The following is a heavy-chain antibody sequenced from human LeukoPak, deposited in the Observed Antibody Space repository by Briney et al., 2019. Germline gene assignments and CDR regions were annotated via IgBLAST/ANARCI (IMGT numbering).Heavy chain of an antibody. CDR2: INGDGSEK. D-gene: IGHD2-8*01. Sequence: GGSLRLSCAASGLTFSSYWMTWVRQAPGKGLKWVANINGDGSEKYYADSVKGRFTISRDNAKNSLYLQMNSLRAEDTAVYYCEGEDNGGPDYWGQGTLVTVSS. CDR1: GLTFSSYW. CDR3: EGEDNGGPDY. V-gene: IGHV3-7*01. J-gene: IGHJ4*02.